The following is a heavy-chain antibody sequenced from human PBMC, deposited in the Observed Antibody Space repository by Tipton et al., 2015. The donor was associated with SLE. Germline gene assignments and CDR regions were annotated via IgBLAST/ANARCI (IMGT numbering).Heavy chain of an antibody. J-gene: IGHJ3*02. V-gene: IGHV4-61*01. D-gene: IGHD5-12*01. CDR2: IYYSGST. CDR1: GGSVSSGSYY. CDR3: ASSLIVADAGDAFDI. Sequence: TLSLTCTVSGGSVSSGSYYWSCIRQPPGKGLEWIGYIYYSGSTNYNPSLKSRVTISVDTSKSQFSLKLSSVTAADTAVYYCASSLIVADAGDAFDIWGQGTMVTVSS.